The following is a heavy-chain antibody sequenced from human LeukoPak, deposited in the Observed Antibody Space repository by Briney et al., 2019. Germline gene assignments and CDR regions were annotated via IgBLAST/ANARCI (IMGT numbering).Heavy chain of an antibody. CDR3: ARDTVGVTDY. CDR2: IKPDGSEK. V-gene: IGHV3-7*01. D-gene: IGHD1-26*01. J-gene: IGHJ4*02. CDR1: GFTFSSSW. Sequence: GGSLRLSCAASGFTFSSSWMSWVRQAPGKGLEWVANIKPDGSEKYYVDSVKGRFTISRDNAKNSLYLQMNSLRAEDTALYYCARDTVGVTDYWGQGTLVTVSS.